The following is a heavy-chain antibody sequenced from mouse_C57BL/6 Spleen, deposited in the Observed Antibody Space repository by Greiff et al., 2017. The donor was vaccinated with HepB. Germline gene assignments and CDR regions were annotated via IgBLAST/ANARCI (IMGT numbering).Heavy chain of an antibody. CDR3: ARDQDYFDY. CDR1: GYSITSGYY. V-gene: IGHV3-6*01. Sequence: DVQLQESGPGPVKPSQSLSLTCSVTGYSITSGYYWNWIRQFPGNKLEWMGYISYDGSNNYNPSLKNRISITRDTSKNQFFLKLNSVTTEDTATYYCARDQDYFDYWGQGTTLTVSS. D-gene: IGHD3-2*02. J-gene: IGHJ2*01. CDR2: ISYDGSN.